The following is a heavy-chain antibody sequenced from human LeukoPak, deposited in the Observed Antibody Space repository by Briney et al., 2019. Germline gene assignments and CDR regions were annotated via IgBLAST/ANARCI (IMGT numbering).Heavy chain of an antibody. D-gene: IGHD2-2*01. Sequence: GGSLRLSCAASGFTFSSYAMHWVRQAPGKGLEWVAVISYDGSNKYYADSVKGQFTISRDNSKNTLYLQMNSLRAEDTAVYYCARDFFIVVVPAAILRPMNYYYYGMDVWGQGTTVTVSS. CDR3: ARDFFIVVVPAAILRPMNYYYYGMDV. CDR1: GFTFSSYA. V-gene: IGHV3-30*04. CDR2: ISYDGSNK. J-gene: IGHJ6*02.